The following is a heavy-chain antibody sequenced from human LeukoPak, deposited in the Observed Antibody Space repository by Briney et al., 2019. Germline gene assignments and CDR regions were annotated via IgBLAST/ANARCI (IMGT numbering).Heavy chain of an antibody. CDR2: INSDGSST. V-gene: IGHV3-74*01. CDR3: AGGVLDGSFDY. Sequence: GGSLRLSCAASGFTFSSYWMHWVRQAPGKGLVWVSRINSDGSSTSYADSVKGRFTISRDNAKNTLYLQMNSPRAEDTAVYYCAGGVLDGSFDYWGQGTLVTVSS. J-gene: IGHJ4*02. D-gene: IGHD3-16*01. CDR1: GFTFSSYW.